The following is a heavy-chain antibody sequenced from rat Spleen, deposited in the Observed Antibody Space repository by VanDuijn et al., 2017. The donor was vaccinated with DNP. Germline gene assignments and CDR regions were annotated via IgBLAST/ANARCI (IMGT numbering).Heavy chain of an antibody. J-gene: IGHJ2*01. V-gene: IGHV5-7*01. CDR2: ISYDGSDT. CDR1: GITFSDHN. Sequence: EVQLVESGGGLVQPGRSLKLSCAVSGITFSDHNMAWVRQAPKKSLEWVATISYDGSDTYYRDSMKGRFTISRDNAKSTLYLQVNSLRSEDTATYYCTSNPHIRTTAPSVLRPPYSESYY. D-gene: IGHD1-11*01. CDR3: TSNPHIRTTAPSVLRPPYSESYY.